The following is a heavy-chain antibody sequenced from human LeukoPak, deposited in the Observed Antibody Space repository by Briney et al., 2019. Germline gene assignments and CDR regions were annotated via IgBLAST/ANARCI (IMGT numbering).Heavy chain of an antibody. V-gene: IGHV1-2*02. CDR1: GYTFTGYY. D-gene: IGHD3-22*01. CDR3: ARSEEYYYDSSGYYYV. J-gene: IGHJ4*02. CDR2: INPNSGGT. Sequence: ASVKVSCKASGYTFTGYYMHWVRQALGQGLEWMGWINPNSGGTNYAQKFQGRVTMTRDTSISTAYMELSRLRSDDTAVYYCARSEEYYYDSSGYYYVWGQGTLVTVSS.